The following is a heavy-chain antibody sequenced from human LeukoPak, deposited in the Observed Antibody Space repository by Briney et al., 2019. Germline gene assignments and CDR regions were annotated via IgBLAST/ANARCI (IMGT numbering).Heavy chain of an antibody. D-gene: IGHD5-24*01. V-gene: IGHV3-23*01. J-gene: IGHJ3*01. CDR1: GFTFSSHG. CDR3: ARDGGWLQSDAFDV. Sequence: PGGSLRLSCAASGFTFSSHGMNWVRQAPGKGLEWVSGIGGSGGFNTYYADSVKGRFTISRDNSKNTLYLQMNSLRPEDTAVYYCARDGGWLQSDAFDVWGQGTMVTVSS. CDR2: IGGSGGFNT.